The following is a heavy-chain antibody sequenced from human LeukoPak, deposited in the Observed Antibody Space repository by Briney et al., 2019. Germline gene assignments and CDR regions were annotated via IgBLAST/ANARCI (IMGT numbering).Heavy chain of an antibody. CDR1: GFTFSSYW. CDR3: ARDLLGNSGSYLRHPNGPPFDY. D-gene: IGHD1-26*01. Sequence: GGSLRLSCAASGFTFSSYWMHWVRQAPGKGLWVSRINSDGSSTSYADSVKGRFTLSRDNAKNTLYLQMNSLRAEDTAVYYCARDLLGNSGSYLRHPNGPPFDYWGQGTLVTVSS. J-gene: IGHJ4*02. V-gene: IGHV3-74*01. CDR2: INSDGSST.